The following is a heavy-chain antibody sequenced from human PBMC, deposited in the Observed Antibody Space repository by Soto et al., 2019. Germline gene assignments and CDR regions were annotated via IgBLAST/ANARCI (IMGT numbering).Heavy chain of an antibody. V-gene: IGHV4-39*01. J-gene: IGHJ1*01. CDR2: TFYSGST. CDR3: ATAMGSDDGGHFHH. Sequence: QLQLQESGPGLVKPSETLSLTCTVSGGSIRSSSYHWGWIRQPPGKGLECIGNTFYSGSTYYNPSPPSRVTKSVDTSQTQLSQMFSSVTAADTAVYPCATAMGSDDGGHFHHSGQGPLVTVSS. CDR1: GGSIRSSSYH. D-gene: IGHD4-17*01.